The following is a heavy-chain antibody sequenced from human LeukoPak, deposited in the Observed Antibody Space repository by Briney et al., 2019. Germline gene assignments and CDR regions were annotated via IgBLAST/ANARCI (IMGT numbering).Heavy chain of an antibody. CDR3: ARDRWRGSSWYAKAFDI. J-gene: IGHJ3*02. D-gene: IGHD6-13*01. CDR2: TSAYNGNT. V-gene: IGHV1-18*01. Sequence: ASVKVSCKASGYTFTSYGISWVRQAPGQGLEWMGWTSAYNGNTNYAQKLQGRVTMTTDTSTSTAYMELRSLRSDDTAVYYCARDRWRGSSWYAKAFDIWGQGTMVTVSS. CDR1: GYTFTSYG.